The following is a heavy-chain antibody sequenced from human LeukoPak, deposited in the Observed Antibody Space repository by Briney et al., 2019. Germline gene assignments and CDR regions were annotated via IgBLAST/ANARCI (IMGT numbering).Heavy chain of an antibody. CDR1: GYTFTSYY. CDR3: ARDGRRGIVVVPAASRTFDYYFDY. CDR2: INPSGGST. J-gene: IGHJ4*02. V-gene: IGHV1-46*01. D-gene: IGHD2-2*01. Sequence: ASVKVSCKASGYTFTSYYMHWVRQAPGQGLEWMGTINPSGGSTSYAQKFQGRVTMTRDTSTSTVYMELSSLRSEDTAVYYCARDGRRGIVVVPAASRTFDYYFDYWGQGTLVTVSS.